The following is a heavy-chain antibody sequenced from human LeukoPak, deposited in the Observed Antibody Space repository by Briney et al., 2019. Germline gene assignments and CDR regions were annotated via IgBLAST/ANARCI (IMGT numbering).Heavy chain of an antibody. V-gene: IGHV3-7*01. D-gene: IGHD3-22*01. CDR1: GFTFSNYW. J-gene: IGHJ1*01. CDR3: ATYSSLNRREFQY. CDR2: IKTDGSEK. Sequence: GGSLRLSCEGSGFTFSNYWMGWVRQAPGKGLRWVANIKTDGSEKYYVDSVKGRFTISRDNAKNSLYLQMNSLRAEDTAVYYCATYSSLNRREFQYWGQGTLLTVPS.